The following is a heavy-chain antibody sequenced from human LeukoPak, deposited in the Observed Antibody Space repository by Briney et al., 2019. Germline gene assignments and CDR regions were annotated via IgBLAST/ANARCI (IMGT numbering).Heavy chain of an antibody. V-gene: IGHV3-23*01. CDR1: GFTFSIYA. Sequence: GGSLRLSCAASGFTFSIYAMSWLRQAPGKGLEWVSAIGGSGQNTNYADSVKGRFTISRDNSRNTLYLDMNILRAEDTAVYYCAKTVTTQAYYWYFDLWGRGTLVTVSS. J-gene: IGHJ2*01. CDR3: AKTVTTQAYYWYFDL. CDR2: IGGSGQNT. D-gene: IGHD4-17*01.